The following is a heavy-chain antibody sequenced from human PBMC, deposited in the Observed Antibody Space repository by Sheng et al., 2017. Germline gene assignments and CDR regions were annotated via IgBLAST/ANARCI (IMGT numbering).Heavy chain of an antibody. CDR1: GGTFSSYA. CDR3: ASLAHCSSTSCYTGYYYYYGMDV. CDR2: IIPIFGTA. V-gene: IGHV1-69*01. J-gene: IGHJ6*02. Sequence: QVQLVQSGAEVKKPGSSVKVSCKASGGTFSSYAISWVRQAPGQGLEWMGGIIPIFGTANYAQKFQGRVTITADESTSTAYMELSSLRSEDTAVYYCASLAHCSSTSCYTGYYYYYGMDVWDQGP. D-gene: IGHD2-2*02.